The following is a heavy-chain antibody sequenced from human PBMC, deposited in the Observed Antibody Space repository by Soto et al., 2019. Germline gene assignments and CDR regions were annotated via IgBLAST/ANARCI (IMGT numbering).Heavy chain of an antibody. CDR3: ATSLDTAYYYYGMDV. J-gene: IGHJ6*02. CDR2: IYPGDSDT. D-gene: IGHD5-18*01. V-gene: IGHV5-51*01. Sequence: GESLKISCKGSGYSFTSYWIGWVRQMPGKGLEWMGIIYPGDSDTRYSPSFQGQVTISADKSISTAYLQWSSLKASDTAMYYCATSLDTAYYYYGMDVWGQGTTVTLSS. CDR1: GYSFTSYW.